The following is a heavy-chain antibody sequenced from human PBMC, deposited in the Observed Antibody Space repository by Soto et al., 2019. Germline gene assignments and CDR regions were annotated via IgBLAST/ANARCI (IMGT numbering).Heavy chain of an antibody. D-gene: IGHD1-26*01. J-gene: IGHJ5*02. V-gene: IGHV2-5*02. Sequence: QITLKESGPTLVKPTQTLTLTCTFSGFSLPTDRVGVGWIRQPPGKALEWLAVIYWDDTKTYRPSLKSRLTITKDTSKNQVALTMTDMDPVDTATYYCAHAYGGRSLSWGQGTLVTVS. CDR2: IYWDDTK. CDR1: GFSLPTDRVG. CDR3: AHAYGGRSLS.